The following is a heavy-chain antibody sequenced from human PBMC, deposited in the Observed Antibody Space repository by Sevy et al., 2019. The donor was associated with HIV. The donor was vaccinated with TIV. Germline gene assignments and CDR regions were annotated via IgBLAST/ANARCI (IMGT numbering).Heavy chain of an antibody. D-gene: IGHD3-3*01. CDR2: IKQDGSEK. V-gene: IGHV3-7*01. J-gene: IGHJ6*02. CDR1: GFTFSSYW. CDR3: ARDRRDNYDFWSGYFSPRYYYYYYGMDV. Sequence: GGSLRLSCAASGFTFSSYWMSWVRQAPGKGLEWVANIKQDGSEKYYVDSVKGQFTISRDNAKNSLYLQMNSLRAEDTAVYYCARDRRDNYDFWSGYFSPRYYYYYYGMDVWGQGTTVTVSS.